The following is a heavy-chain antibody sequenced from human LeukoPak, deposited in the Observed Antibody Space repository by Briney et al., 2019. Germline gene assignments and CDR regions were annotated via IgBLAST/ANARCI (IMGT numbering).Heavy chain of an antibody. CDR1: GFTFCGYA. J-gene: IGHJ4*02. D-gene: IGHD3-9*01. CDR3: ARCVQGLVILDS. V-gene: IGHV3-23*01. Sequence: GGSLRLSCAASGFTFCGYAMTWVRQAPGQGLEWVSAISGSGGGTYYADSVKGRFTISRDNSKNTLYLQMNSLRGEDTAVYYCARCVQGLVILDSWGQGSLVTVSS. CDR2: ISGSGGGT.